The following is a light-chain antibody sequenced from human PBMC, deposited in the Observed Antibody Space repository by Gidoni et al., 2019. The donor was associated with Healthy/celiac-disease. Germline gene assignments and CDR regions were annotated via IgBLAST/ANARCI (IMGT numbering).Light chain of an antibody. Sequence: DIQMTQSPSSLSASVGDRVTITCRASQSISSYLNWYQQKPGKAPKLLIYAASSLQCGVPSRFSGSGSGTDFTLTISSLQPEDFATYYCQQSYSTPMCSFGQGTKLEIK. CDR2: AAS. CDR3: QQSYSTPMCS. V-gene: IGKV1-39*01. J-gene: IGKJ2*04. CDR1: QSISSY.